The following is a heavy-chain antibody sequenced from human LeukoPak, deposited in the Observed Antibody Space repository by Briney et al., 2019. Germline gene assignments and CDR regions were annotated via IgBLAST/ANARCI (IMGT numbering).Heavy chain of an antibody. CDR1: GGSFSGYY. CDR2: INHSGST. D-gene: IGHD1-26*01. Sequence: SETLSLTCAVYGGSFSGYYWSWIRQPPGKGLEWIGEINHSGSTNYNPSLKSRVTISVDTSKNQFSLKLSSVTAADTAVHYCARGRKWEPANEYYFDYWGQGTLVTVSS. CDR3: ARGRKWEPANEYYFDY. V-gene: IGHV4-34*01. J-gene: IGHJ4*02.